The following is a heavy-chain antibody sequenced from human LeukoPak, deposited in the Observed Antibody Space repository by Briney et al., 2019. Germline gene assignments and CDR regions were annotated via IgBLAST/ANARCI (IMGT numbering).Heavy chain of an antibody. D-gene: IGHD2/OR15-2a*01. CDR3: ATLDFLPPNWFDP. CDR2: FDPEDGET. J-gene: IGHJ5*02. V-gene: IGHV1-24*01. Sequence: ASVKVSCKASGGTFSSYAISWARQAPGKGLEWMGGFDPEDGETIYAQKFQGRVTMTEDTSTDTAYMELSSLRSEDTAVYYCATLDFLPPNWFDPWGQGTLVTVSS. CDR1: GGTFSSYA.